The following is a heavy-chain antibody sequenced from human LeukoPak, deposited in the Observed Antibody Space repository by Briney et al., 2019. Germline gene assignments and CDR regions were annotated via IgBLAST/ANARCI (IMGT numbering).Heavy chain of an antibody. D-gene: IGHD2-15*01. J-gene: IGHJ4*02. CDR1: GFTFSSRDW. V-gene: IGHV3-23*01. Sequence: GGSLRLSCVASGFTFSSRDWMTWVRQAPGKGLEWVSAISGPGRTTYYADSVMGRFTISRDNSKNTLYLQMNSLRAEDTAVYYCATTYCSGASCAKRDFDYWGQGTLVTVSS. CDR2: ISGPGRTT. CDR3: ATTYCSGASCAKRDFDY.